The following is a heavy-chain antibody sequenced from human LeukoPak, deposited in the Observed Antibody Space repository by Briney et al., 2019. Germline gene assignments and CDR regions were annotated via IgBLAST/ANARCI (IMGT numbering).Heavy chain of an antibody. Sequence: GGSLRLSCAASGFTFSSYSMNWVRQAPGKGLEWVSSISSSSSYIYYADSVKGRFTISRDNAKDSLYLQMNILRAEDTEVYYCARGSEDSSGYDPEHEAFDISGQGTMGTASS. J-gene: IGHJ3*02. V-gene: IGHV3-21*01. CDR3: ARGSEDSSGYDPEHEAFDI. CDR1: GFTFSSYS. D-gene: IGHD3-22*01. CDR2: ISSSSSYI.